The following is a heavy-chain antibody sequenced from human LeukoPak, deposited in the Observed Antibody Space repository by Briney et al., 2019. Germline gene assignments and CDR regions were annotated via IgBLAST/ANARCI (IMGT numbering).Heavy chain of an antibody. CDR3: VRGNYFDY. D-gene: IGHD3-16*01. J-gene: IGHJ4*02. CDR2: ISPDGSNI. Sequence: PGGSLRLSCAASGFTFSSYWMHWVRQAPGKGRVWVSLISPDGSNIRYADSVKGRFTISRDNAKNTLYLQVNSLRGEDTAVYYCVRGNYFDYWGQGTLVTVSS. V-gene: IGHV3-74*01. CDR1: GFTFSSYW.